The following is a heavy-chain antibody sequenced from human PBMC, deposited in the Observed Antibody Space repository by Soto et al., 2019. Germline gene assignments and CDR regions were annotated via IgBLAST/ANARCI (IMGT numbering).Heavy chain of an antibody. J-gene: IGHJ4*02. D-gene: IGHD3-22*01. CDR2: IGGSGGNT. CDR3: AKVPQVSNYDTSGYPDY. V-gene: IGHV3-23*01. Sequence: EVQLLESGGGLVQPGGSLRLSCAASGFSFSVYALTWVRQAPGKGLEWVSGIGGSGGNTYYADSVKGRFTISRDNSKNTLYLQMNSLRAEDTAVYYCAKVPQVSNYDTSGYPDYWGQGTLVTVSS. CDR1: GFSFSVYA.